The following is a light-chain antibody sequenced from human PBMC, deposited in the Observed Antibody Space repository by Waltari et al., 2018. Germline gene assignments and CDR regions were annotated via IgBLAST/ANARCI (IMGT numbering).Light chain of an antibody. V-gene: IGLV2-14*01. CDR3: SSFTGTIWV. CDR2: GVT. CDR1: SSDIDFDDY. J-gene: IGLJ3*02. Sequence: QSALTQPASVSGSPGQSITISCTGSSSDIDFDDYVSWYQHHPGKAPKLIIYGVTNRPSGISYRCSGSKSGNTASLTVSGLQADDEADYYCSSFTGTIWVFGGGTKLTVL.